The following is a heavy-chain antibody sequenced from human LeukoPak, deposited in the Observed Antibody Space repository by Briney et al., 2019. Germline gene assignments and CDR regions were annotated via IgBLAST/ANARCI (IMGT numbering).Heavy chain of an antibody. CDR3: AKVEDYYDSSGYFVFDY. J-gene: IGHJ4*02. CDR1: GFTFSSYA. D-gene: IGHD3-22*01. Sequence: GGSLRLSCAASGFTFSSYAMSWVRQAPGKGLEWVSAISGSGGSTYYADSVKGRFTISRDNSKNTLYLQMNSLRAEDTAVYYCAKVEDYYDSSGYFVFDYWGQGTLVTVSS. V-gene: IGHV3-23*01. CDR2: ISGSGGST.